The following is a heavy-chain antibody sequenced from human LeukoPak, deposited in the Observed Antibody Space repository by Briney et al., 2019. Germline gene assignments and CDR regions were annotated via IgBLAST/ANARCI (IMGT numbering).Heavy chain of an antibody. CDR2: ISSSSSYI. CDR3: ARLHSSGWYSALDY. Sequence: GGSVRLSCAASGFTFSSYSMNWVRQAPGKGLEWVSSISSSSSYIYYADSVKGRFTISRDNAKNSLYLQMNSLRAEDTAVYYCARLHSSGWYSALDYWGQGTLVTVSS. V-gene: IGHV3-21*01. D-gene: IGHD6-19*01. CDR1: GFTFSSYS. J-gene: IGHJ4*02.